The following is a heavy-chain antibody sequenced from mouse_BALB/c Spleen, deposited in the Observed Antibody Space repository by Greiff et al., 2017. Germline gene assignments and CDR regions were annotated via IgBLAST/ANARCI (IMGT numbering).Heavy chain of an antibody. CDR3: ARMDGYYVDAMDY. Sequence: QVTLKESGPGILQPSQTLSLTCSFSGFSLSTSGMGVGWIRQPSGKGLEWLAHIWWDDDKRYNPALKSRLTISKDTSSNQVFLKIASVDTADTATYYCARMDGYYVDAMDYWGQGTSVTVSS. CDR1: GFSLSTSGMG. V-gene: IGHV8-8*01. D-gene: IGHD2-3*01. CDR2: IWWDDDK. J-gene: IGHJ4*01.